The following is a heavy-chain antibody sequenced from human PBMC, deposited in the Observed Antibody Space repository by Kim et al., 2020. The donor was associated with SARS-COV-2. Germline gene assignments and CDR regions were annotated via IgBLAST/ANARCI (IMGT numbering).Heavy chain of an antibody. CDR2: ISSSSSYI. CDR1: GFTFSSYS. D-gene: IGHD2-21*02. CDR3: ARGPPLAYCGGDCYSGWFDP. Sequence: GGSLRLSCAASGFTFSSYSMNWVRQAPGKGLEWVSSISSSSSYIYYADSVKGRFTISRDNAKNSLYLQMNSLRAEDTAVYYCARGPPLAYCGGDCYSGWFDPWGQGTLVTVSS. J-gene: IGHJ5*02. V-gene: IGHV3-21*01.